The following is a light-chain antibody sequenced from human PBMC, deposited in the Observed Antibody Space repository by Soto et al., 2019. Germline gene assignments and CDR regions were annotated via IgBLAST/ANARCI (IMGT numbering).Light chain of an antibody. Sequence: IQLTQSPSSLSASVGDRVTITCRASQGISSYLAWYQQKPGKAPKLLIYAASTLQSGVPSRFSGSGSGTDFTLTISNMQPADFATYYCQQLNTYPLTVGGGTKVDIK. J-gene: IGKJ4*01. V-gene: IGKV1-9*01. CDR2: AAS. CDR1: QGISSY. CDR3: QQLNTYPLT.